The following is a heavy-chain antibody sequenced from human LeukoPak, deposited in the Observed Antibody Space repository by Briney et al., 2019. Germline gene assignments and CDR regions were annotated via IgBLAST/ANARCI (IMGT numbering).Heavy chain of an antibody. CDR3: ARAYIWGNYRFLDY. CDR1: GYTFVSYG. Sequence: ASVKVSCKASGYTFVSYGITWVRQAPGQGLACMGWINTYNGDTNYAQKVQGRVTMTRDTSTSTAYMELRSLTSDDTAVYYCARAYIWGNYRFLDYWGQGTLVTVSS. CDR2: INTYNGDT. J-gene: IGHJ4*02. V-gene: IGHV1-18*01. D-gene: IGHD3-16*02.